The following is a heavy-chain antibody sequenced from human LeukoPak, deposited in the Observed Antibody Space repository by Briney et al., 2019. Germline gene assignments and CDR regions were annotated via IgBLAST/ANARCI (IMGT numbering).Heavy chain of an antibody. CDR3: ARRAVIPN. CDR1: GYTLTELS. Sequence: ASVKVSCKVSGYTLTELSMHWVRQATGQGLEWMGWMNPNSGNTGYAQKFQSRVTMTRNTSISTAYMELSSLRSEDTAVYYCARRAVIPNRGQGTLVTVSS. D-gene: IGHD3-16*02. J-gene: IGHJ4*02. CDR2: MNPNSGNT. V-gene: IGHV1-8*01.